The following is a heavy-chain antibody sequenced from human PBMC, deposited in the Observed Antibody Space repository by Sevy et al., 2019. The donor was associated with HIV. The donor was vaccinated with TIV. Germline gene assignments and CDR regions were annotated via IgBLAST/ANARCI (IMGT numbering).Heavy chain of an antibody. CDR1: GYTFSTYD. CDR2: MNPNSGKT. V-gene: IGHV1-8*01. J-gene: IGHJ5*02. Sequence: ASVNVSCKASGYTFSTYDINWVRQAPGQGLEWMGWMNPNSGKTGSVQKFQGRVTMTRDTSTSTAYMELTNLRSDDTAVYYCARDNVDNWFDPWGQGTLVTVSS. D-gene: IGHD1-1*01. CDR3: ARDNVDNWFDP.